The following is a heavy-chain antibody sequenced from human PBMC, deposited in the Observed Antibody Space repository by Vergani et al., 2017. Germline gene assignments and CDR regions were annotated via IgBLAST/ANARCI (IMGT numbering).Heavy chain of an antibody. CDR2: IYYSGST. Sequence: QVQLQESGPGLVKPSETLSLTCTVSGGSISSYYWSWIRQPPGKGLEWIGYIYYSGSTNYNPSLKSRVTISVDTSKNQFSLKLSSVTAADTAVYYCARVDTAMAPGAFDIWGQGTMVTVSS. D-gene: IGHD5-18*01. CDR3: ARVDTAMAPGAFDI. CDR1: GGSISSYY. V-gene: IGHV4-59*01. J-gene: IGHJ3*02.